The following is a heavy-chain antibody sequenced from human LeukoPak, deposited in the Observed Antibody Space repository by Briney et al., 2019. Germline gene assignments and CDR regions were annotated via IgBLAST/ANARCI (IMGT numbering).Heavy chain of an antibody. V-gene: IGHV3-74*01. CDR2: INGDGSTT. CDR3: AELGITMIGGV. D-gene: IGHD3-10*02. J-gene: IGHJ6*04. Sequence: HPGGSLRLSCAASGFIFSNYWMHWVRQAPGKGLVWVSRINGDGSTTNYADSVKGRFTISRDNAKNSLYLQMNSLRAEDTAVYYCAELGITMIGGVWGKGTTVTISS. CDR1: GFIFSNYW.